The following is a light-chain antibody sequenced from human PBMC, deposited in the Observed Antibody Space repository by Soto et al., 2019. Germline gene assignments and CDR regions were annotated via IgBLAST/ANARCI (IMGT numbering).Light chain of an antibody. J-gene: IGLJ1*01. V-gene: IGLV2-11*01. CDR1: SSDVGGYNY. CDR3: CSYAGSDTFV. CDR2: DVS. Sequence: QSALTQHRSVSGSPGQSVTIPCTGTSSDVGGYNYVSWYQQHPGKVPKLMIYDVSKWPSGVPDRFSGSKSGNTASLTISGLQAEDEADDYCCSYAGSDTFVFGTGTKLTVL.